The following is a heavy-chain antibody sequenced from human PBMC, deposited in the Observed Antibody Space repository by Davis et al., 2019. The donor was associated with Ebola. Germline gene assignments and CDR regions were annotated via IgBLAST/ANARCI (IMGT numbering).Heavy chain of an antibody. CDR3: ARDFRYSGSYYTQEGWFDP. CDR1: GYTFTSYY. J-gene: IGHJ5*02. Sequence: ASVKVSCKASGYTFTSYYMHWVRQAPGQGLEWMGIINPSGGSTSYAQKFQGRVTMTRDTSTSTVYMELSSLRSEDTAVYYCARDFRYSGSYYTQEGWFDPWGQGTLVTVSS. V-gene: IGHV1-46*01. CDR2: INPSGGST. D-gene: IGHD1-26*01.